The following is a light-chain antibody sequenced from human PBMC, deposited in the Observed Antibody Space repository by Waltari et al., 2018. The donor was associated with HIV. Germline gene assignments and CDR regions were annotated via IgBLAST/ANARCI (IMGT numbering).Light chain of an antibody. CDR1: KSNIGAGYA. Sequence: QSVLTQPPSLSGAPGQRVTISCTGSKSNIGAGYAGHWYQQVPGTAPKLLIYGNNNRPSGVPERFSGAKSDTSASLAITGLQAEDEADYYCQSWDDSLSGYVFGTGSKVTVL. CDR3: QSWDDSLSGYV. J-gene: IGLJ1*01. CDR2: GNN. V-gene: IGLV1-40*01.